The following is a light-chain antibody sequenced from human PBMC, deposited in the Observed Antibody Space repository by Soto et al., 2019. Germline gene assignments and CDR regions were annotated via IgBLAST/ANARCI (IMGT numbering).Light chain of an antibody. CDR2: EVS. V-gene: IGLV2-23*02. CDR3: CSYAGSSTRV. J-gene: IGLJ1*01. Sequence: QSALTQPASVSGSPGQSITISCTGTSSVVGSYNLVSWYQQHPGKAPKLMIYEVSKRLSGVPNRFSGSKSGNTASLTISGLQAEDEADYYCCSYAGSSTRVLGTGNKVTVL. CDR1: SSVVGSYNL.